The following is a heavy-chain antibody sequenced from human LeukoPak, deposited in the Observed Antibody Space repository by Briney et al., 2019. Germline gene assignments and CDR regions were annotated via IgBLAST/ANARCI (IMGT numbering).Heavy chain of an antibody. D-gene: IGHD5-12*01. Sequence: EASVKVSCKASGYTFTGHFIHWVRQAPGQGLEWMGWSNPNSGDTNYAQKFQGRATMARDTSISTVYMELSRVRSDDTAVYYCAREYSRYSGTYYDYWGQGTLVTVSS. CDR2: SNPNSGDT. CDR1: GYTFTGHF. CDR3: AREYSRYSGTYYDY. J-gene: IGHJ4*02. V-gene: IGHV1-2*02.